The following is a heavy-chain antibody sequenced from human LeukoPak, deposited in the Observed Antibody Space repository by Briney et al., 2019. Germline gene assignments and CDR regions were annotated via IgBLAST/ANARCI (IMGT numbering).Heavy chain of an antibody. J-gene: IGHJ4*02. CDR1: GFTFSNYA. Sequence: GGSLRLSCAASGFTFSNYAMSWVRQAPGKGLEWVSVISGSGGKTYYAASVKGRFTIPRDNSKNTLYLQMNSLRAEDTAVYHCAKGVKWELPIDYWGQGTLVTVSS. CDR3: AKGVKWELPIDY. CDR2: ISGSGGKT. D-gene: IGHD1-26*01. V-gene: IGHV3-23*01.